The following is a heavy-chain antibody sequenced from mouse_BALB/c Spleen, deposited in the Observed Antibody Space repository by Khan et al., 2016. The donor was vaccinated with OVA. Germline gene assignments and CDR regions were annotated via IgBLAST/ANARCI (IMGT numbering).Heavy chain of an antibody. D-gene: IGHD1-1*02. CDR1: GFTFSDYY. Sequence: EVELVESGGGLVRPGGSLKLSCAASGFTFSDYYMYWVRQTPEKRLEWVATISDGGSYTYYPDSVKGRFTISRDDAKNNLYLQMSSLKSEDTAMYYCEGGYGGDPFAYWGQGTLVTVAA. CDR3: EGGYGGDPFAY. CDR2: ISDGGSYT. J-gene: IGHJ3*01. V-gene: IGHV5-4*02.